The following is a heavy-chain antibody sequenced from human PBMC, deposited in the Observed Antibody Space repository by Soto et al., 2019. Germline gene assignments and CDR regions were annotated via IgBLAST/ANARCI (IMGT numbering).Heavy chain of an antibody. D-gene: IGHD3-3*01. V-gene: IGHV3-11*01. CDR3: ARTWLLYPWKWFDS. CDR2: IGSSGSII. Sequence: PGGSLRLSCAASGFTFSDYYMSWIRQAPGKGLEWVSYIGSSGSIIYYADSVKGRFTISRDNAKNSLFLQMNSLRAEDTAIYYCARTWLLYPWKWFDSWGQGTLVTVS. J-gene: IGHJ5*01. CDR1: GFTFSDYY.